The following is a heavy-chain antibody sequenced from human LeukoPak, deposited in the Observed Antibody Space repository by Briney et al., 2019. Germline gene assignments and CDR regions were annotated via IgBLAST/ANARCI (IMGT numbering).Heavy chain of an antibody. CDR3: AIDSYDILTGSHAAFDI. J-gene: IGHJ3*02. CDR2: INPSGGST. CDR1: GYTFTSYY. Sequence: ASVKVSCKASGYTFTSYYKHWVRQAPGQGLEWMGIINPSGGSTSYAQKFQGRVTMTRDMSTSTVYMELSSLRSEDTAVYYCAIDSYDILTGSHAAFDIWGQGTMVTVSS. V-gene: IGHV1-46*01. D-gene: IGHD3-9*01.